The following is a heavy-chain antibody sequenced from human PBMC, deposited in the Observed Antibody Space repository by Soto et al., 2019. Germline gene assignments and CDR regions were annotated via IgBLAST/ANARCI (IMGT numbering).Heavy chain of an antibody. CDR2: ISSSSSYI. J-gene: IGHJ4*02. CDR1: GCTFSSYS. D-gene: IGHD3-9*01. CDR3: ARGIDDILTGPYHYFDY. Sequence: GGSLRLSCAASGCTFSSYSMNWVRQAPGKGLEWVSSISSSSSYIYYADSVKGRFTISRDNAKNSLYLQMNSLRAEDAAVYYCARGIDDILTGPYHYFDYWGQGTLVTVSS. V-gene: IGHV3-21*01.